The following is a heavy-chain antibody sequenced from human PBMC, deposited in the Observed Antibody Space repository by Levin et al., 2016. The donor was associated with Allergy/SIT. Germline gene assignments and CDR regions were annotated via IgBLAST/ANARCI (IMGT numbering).Heavy chain of an antibody. J-gene: IGHJ4*02. D-gene: IGHD3-22*01. CDR3: AIGGLKYYYDSSGYSLFDY. Sequence: WIRQPPGKGLEWVSAISGSGGSTYYADSVKGRFTISRDNSKDTLYLQMNSLRAEDTAVYYCAIGGLKYYYDSSGYSLFDYWGQGTLVTVSS. V-gene: IGHV3-23*01. CDR2: ISGSGGST.